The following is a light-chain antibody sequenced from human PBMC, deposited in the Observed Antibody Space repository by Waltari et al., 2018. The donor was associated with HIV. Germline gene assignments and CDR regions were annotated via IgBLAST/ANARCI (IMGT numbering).Light chain of an antibody. CDR1: VRDVCAYNY. V-gene: IGLV2-8*01. J-gene: IGLJ3*02. CDR3: ASYAGRNTLV. CDR2: EVF. Sequence: PLTPPPSASCPPGQSIITSSTGKVRDVCAYNYVPWYQQHPGKPPKLIIYEVFKRPSGVPERFSGSKSGNTASLTVSGLQAEDEANYYCASYAGRNTLVFGGGTKLTVL.